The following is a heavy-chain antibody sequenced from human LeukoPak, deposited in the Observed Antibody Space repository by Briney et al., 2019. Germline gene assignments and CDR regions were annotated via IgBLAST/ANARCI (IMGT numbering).Heavy chain of an antibody. Sequence: HPGGSLRLSCAASGLTFSSYAMSWVRQAPGKGLEWVSAISGSGGSTYYAGSVKGRFTISRDNSKNTLYLQMNSLRAEDTAVYYCAKDRWGIAVAGKDYWGQGTLVTVSS. CDR1: GLTFSSYA. CDR2: ISGSGGST. J-gene: IGHJ4*02. CDR3: AKDRWGIAVAGKDY. V-gene: IGHV3-23*01. D-gene: IGHD6-19*01.